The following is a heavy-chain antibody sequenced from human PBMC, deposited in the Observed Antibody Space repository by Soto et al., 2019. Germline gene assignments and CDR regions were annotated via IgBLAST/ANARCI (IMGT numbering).Heavy chain of an antibody. D-gene: IGHD3-22*01. CDR1: GYTFTSYC. CDR2: ISAYNGNT. CDR3: ARDSNYYDSSGYGY. Sequence: ASVKVSCKASGYTFTSYCISWVRQAPGQGLEWMGWISAYNGNTNYAQKLQGRVTMTTDTSTSTAYMELRSLRSDDTAVYYCARDSNYYDSSGYGYWGQGTLVTVPS. V-gene: IGHV1-18*01. J-gene: IGHJ4*02.